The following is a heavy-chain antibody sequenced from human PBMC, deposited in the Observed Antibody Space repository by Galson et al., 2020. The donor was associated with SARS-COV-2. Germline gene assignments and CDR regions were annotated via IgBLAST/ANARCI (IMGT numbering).Heavy chain of an antibody. CDR2: IYYSGST. J-gene: IGHJ5*02. D-gene: IGHD2-15*01. V-gene: IGHV4-39*01. CDR3: ARVTLGFCRGGSCPEFDWFDP. CDR1: GGSISSSSYY. Sequence: ETSETLSLTRTVSGGSISSSSYYWGWIRQPPGEGLEWIGSIYYSGSTYYNPSLKSRVTISVDTSKNQFSLKLSSVTAADTAVYYCARVTLGFCRGGSCPEFDWFDPWGQGTLVTVSS.